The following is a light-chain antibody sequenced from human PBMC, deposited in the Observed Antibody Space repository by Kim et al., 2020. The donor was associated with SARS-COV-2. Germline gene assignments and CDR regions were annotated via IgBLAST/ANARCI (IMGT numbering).Light chain of an antibody. CDR1: QSVTSRS. J-gene: IGKJ2*01. CDR3: QHYGTSPYT. V-gene: IGKV3-20*01. CDR2: GTS. Sequence: LSPGERVTLSCRASQSVTSRSVAWYQQKPGQAPRLLIYGTSNRAPGIPDRFSGSGSGTDFTLTINRLEPDDFAVYYCQHYGTSPYTFGLGTKLEI.